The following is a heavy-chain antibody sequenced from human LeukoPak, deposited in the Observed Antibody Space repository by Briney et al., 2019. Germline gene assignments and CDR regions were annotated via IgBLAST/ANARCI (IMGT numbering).Heavy chain of an antibody. V-gene: IGHV3-7*05. CDR2: IHHDGSEK. CDR1: GFTFSDYW. D-gene: IGHD4-17*01. J-gene: IGHJ4*02. CDR3: TRGSTGY. Sequence: GGSLRLSCAASGFTFSDYWMSWVRQAPGEGLEWVANIHHDGSEKYYVDSVTGRFTISRDNAKNSLYLQMNSLRAEDTAVYYCTRGSTGYWGQGTLVTVSS.